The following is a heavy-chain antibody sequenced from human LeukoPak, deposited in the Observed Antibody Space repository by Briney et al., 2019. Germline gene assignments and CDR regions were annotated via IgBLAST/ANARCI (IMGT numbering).Heavy chain of an antibody. Sequence: GASVKVSCKASGYTFTSYYMHWVRQAPGQGVEWMGIINPSGCSTSYAQKFQGRVTMTSDTSTNTVYMELSRLRSEDTAVYYCARDLQWERLDYWGQGTLVTVSS. CDR3: ARDLQWERLDY. D-gene: IGHD1-26*01. V-gene: IGHV1-46*01. J-gene: IGHJ4*02. CDR1: GYTFTSYY. CDR2: INPSGCST.